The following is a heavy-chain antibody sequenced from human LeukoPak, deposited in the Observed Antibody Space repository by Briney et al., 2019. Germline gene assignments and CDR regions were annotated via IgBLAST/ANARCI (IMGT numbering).Heavy chain of an antibody. CDR1: GFTFDDYV. Sequence: PGGSLRLSCAASGFTFDDYVMHWLRQAPGKGLEWVSGISYNSDTIAYADSVKGRFTISRDNAKNSLYLQMKSLRAEDRALYYCAKDYCGGDCYSGWYFDLWGRGTLVTVSS. J-gene: IGHJ2*01. CDR2: ISYNSDTI. CDR3: AKDYCGGDCYSGWYFDL. V-gene: IGHV3-9*01. D-gene: IGHD2-21*02.